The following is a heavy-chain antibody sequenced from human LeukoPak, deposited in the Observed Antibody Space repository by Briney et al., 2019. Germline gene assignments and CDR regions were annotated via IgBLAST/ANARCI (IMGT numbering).Heavy chain of an antibody. CDR3: AKEGAEPPLTIFGVVTDY. V-gene: IGHV3-23*01. J-gene: IGHJ4*02. CDR2: ISGSGGST. CDR1: GFTFSSYA. D-gene: IGHD3-3*01. Sequence: PGGSLRLSCAASGFTFSSYAMSWVRQAPGKGLEWVSAISGSGGSTYYADSVKGRFTISRDNSKNTLYLQMNSLRAEDTAVHYCAKEGAEPPLTIFGVVTDYWGQGTLVTVSS.